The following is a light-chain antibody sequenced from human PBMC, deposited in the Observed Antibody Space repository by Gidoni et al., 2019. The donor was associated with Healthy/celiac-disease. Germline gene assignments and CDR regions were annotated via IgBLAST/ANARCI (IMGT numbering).Light chain of an antibody. V-gene: IGKV4-1*01. CDR1: QSVLYSSSNKNY. CDR2: WAS. Sequence: DIVMTQSPDSLAVSLGERATINCKSSQSVLYSSSNKNYLAWYQQKPGQPPKLLIYWASTRESGVPDRFSGSGSGTDFTLTINSLQAEDVAVYYCQQYYSTPPTFGQGTKVEIK. CDR3: QQYYSTPPT. J-gene: IGKJ1*01.